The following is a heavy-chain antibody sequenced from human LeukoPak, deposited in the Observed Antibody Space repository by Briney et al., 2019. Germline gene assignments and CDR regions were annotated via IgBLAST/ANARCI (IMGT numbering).Heavy chain of an antibody. Sequence: ASVKVSCKASGGTFSSYAISWVRQAPGQGLGWMGGIIPIFGTANYAQKFQGRVTITADESTSTAYMELSSLRSEDTAVYYCARGGTARLGYCSGGSCYGLLNNWFDPWGQGTLVTVSS. J-gene: IGHJ5*02. CDR1: GGTFSSYA. CDR2: IIPIFGTA. V-gene: IGHV1-69*13. CDR3: ARGGTARLGYCSGGSCYGLLNNWFDP. D-gene: IGHD2-15*01.